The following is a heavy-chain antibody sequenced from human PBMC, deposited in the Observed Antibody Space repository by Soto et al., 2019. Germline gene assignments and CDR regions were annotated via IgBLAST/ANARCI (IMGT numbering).Heavy chain of an antibody. J-gene: IGHJ6*02. D-gene: IGHD1-26*01. CDR2: ISAYNGNT. CDR3: ARDPVGATYYYGMDV. V-gene: IGHV1-18*01. Sequence: ASVKVSCKASGGTFSSYAISWVRQAPGQGLEWMGWISAYNGNTNYAQKLQGRVTMTTDTSTSTAYMELRSLRSDDTAVYYCARDPVGATYYYGMDVWGQGTTVTVS. CDR1: GGTFSSYA.